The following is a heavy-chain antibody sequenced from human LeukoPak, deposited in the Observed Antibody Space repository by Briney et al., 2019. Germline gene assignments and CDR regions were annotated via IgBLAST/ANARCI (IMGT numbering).Heavy chain of an antibody. V-gene: IGHV1-2*02. CDR1: GYTFTGYY. J-gene: IGHJ4*02. CDR3: ARVGDPGFYYFDY. Sequence: ASVKVSCKASGYTFTGYYMHWVRQAPGQGLEWMGWINPNSGGTNYAQKFQGRVTLTRDTSISTAYMELSRLRSDDTAVYYCARVGDPGFYYFDYWAQGTLVTVSS. D-gene: IGHD1-14*01. CDR2: INPNSGGT.